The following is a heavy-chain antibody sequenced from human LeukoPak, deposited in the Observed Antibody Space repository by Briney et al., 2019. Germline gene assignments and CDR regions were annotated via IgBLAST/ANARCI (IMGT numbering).Heavy chain of an antibody. Sequence: GGSLRLSCAASGFTFDDYAMHWVRQAPGKGLEWVSGISWNSGSIGYADSVKGRFTISRDNAKNSLYLQMNSLRAEDTALYYCAKDMEPLGYCSGGSCYSVAFDIWGQGTMVTVSS. J-gene: IGHJ3*02. CDR1: GFTFDDYA. CDR2: ISWNSGSI. CDR3: AKDMEPLGYCSGGSCYSVAFDI. D-gene: IGHD2-15*01. V-gene: IGHV3-9*01.